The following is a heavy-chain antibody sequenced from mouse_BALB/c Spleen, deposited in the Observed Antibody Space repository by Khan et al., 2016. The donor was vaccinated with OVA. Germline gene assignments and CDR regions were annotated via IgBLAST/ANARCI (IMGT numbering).Heavy chain of an antibody. CDR3: TRIYRSDFDY. V-gene: IGHV1-20*02. D-gene: IGHD1-1*01. Sequence: EVQLQQSGPELVRPGASVKISCKASGYSFTGYFMNWVMQSHGKSLEWIGRINPHIGETFYNQRFKDKATLTVDESSSTAHMVLRSRASEDSAVYYCTRIYRSDFDYWGQGTTLTVSS. CDR1: GYSFTGYF. CDR2: INPHIGET. J-gene: IGHJ2*01.